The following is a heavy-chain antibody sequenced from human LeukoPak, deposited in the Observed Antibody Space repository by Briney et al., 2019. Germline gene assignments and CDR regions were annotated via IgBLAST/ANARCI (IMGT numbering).Heavy chain of an antibody. J-gene: IGHJ4*02. Sequence: ASVKVSCKASGYTFTGYYMHWVRQAPGQGLEWMGWINPNSGGTNYAQKFQGRVTMTRDTSISTAYMELSRLRSDDTVVYYCARVTGIRRGYGLDYWGQGTLVTVSS. CDR3: ARVTGIRRGYGLDY. V-gene: IGHV1-2*02. CDR1: GYTFTGYY. CDR2: INPNSGGT. D-gene: IGHD3-22*01.